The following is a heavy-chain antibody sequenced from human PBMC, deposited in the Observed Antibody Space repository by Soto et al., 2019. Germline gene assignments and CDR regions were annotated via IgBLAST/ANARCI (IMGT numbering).Heavy chain of an antibody. D-gene: IGHD2-21*02. CDR2: FNPANQNT. CDR1: GYTFSNYG. CDR3: ALVKFGDPFDF. J-gene: IGHJ4*02. Sequence: QVQLVQSGTEVKSPGASVKVSCMASGYTFSNYGVSWMRQAPGQGLEWVGWFNPANQNTNDEQKFQDRVSMTADTSTGTAYMELRGLRSDDTAVYYCALVKFGDPFDFWGQGPLVTVSS. V-gene: IGHV1-18*01.